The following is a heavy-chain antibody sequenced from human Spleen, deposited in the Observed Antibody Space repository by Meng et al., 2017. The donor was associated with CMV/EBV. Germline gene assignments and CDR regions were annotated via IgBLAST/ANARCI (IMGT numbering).Heavy chain of an antibody. CDR2: ISYRGGT. CDR3: ATFSPGWGSLGH. J-gene: IGHJ1*01. CDR1: GGSVSTSDYY. V-gene: IGHV4-61*08. D-gene: IGHD2-21*01. Sequence: SETLSLTCTVSGGSVSTSDYYWSWIRQPPGKGLEWIGFISYRGGTNYNPSLESRVTMSLDTSKNQFSLKLSSVTAADTAMYYCATFSPGWGSLGHWGQGTLVTVSS.